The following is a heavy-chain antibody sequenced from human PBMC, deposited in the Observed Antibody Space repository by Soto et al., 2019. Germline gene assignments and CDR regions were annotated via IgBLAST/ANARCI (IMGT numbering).Heavy chain of an antibody. CDR1: GGSISSGGYY. D-gene: IGHD3-10*01. CDR3: ARGVRWCGVDY. V-gene: IGHV4-31*03. Sequence: QVQLQESGPGLVKPSQTLSLTCTVSGGSISSGGYYWSWIRQHPGKGLEWIGYIYYSGSTYYNPSLKSRVTIPVDTSKNQFSLKLSSVAAADTAVYYCARGVRWCGVDYWGQGTLVTVSS. CDR2: IYYSGST. J-gene: IGHJ4*02.